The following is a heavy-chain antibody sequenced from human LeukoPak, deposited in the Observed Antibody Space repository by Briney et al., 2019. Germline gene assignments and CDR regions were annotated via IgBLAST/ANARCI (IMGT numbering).Heavy chain of an antibody. V-gene: IGHV3-7*03. D-gene: IGHD3-16*01. CDR3: ARGGSRYDY. CDR2: IKQDGSEK. Sequence: GGSLRLSCAASGFTFSSNWMSWVRQAPGKGLEWVANIKQDGSEKYYVDSVKGRFTISRDNAKNSLYLQMSSLRAGDTAVYYCARGGSRYDYWGQGTLVTVSS. CDR1: GFTFSSNW. J-gene: IGHJ4*02.